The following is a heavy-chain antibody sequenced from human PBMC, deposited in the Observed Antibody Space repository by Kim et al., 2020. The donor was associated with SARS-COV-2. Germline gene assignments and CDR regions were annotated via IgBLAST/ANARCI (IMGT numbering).Heavy chain of an antibody. CDR2: ISWNSGSI. Sequence: GGSLRLSCAASGFTFDDYAMHWVRQAPGKGLEWVSGISWNSGSIGYADSVKGRFTISRDNAKNSLYLQMNSPRAEDTALYYCAKDRNYYDSSGGAFDIWGEKTMVTVSS. CDR1: GFTFDDYA. D-gene: IGHD3-22*01. V-gene: IGHV3-9*01. CDR3: AKDRNYYDSSGGAFDI. J-gene: IGHJ3*02.